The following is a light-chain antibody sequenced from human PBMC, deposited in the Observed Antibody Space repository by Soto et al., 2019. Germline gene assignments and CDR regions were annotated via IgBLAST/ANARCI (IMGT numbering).Light chain of an antibody. CDR3: QQYADVPT. J-gene: IGKJ2*01. CDR2: DAS. CDR1: QDISTF. Sequence: DIRMTQSPSSLSASVGDRVTLTCQASQDISTFLNWYHQEPGKAPKLLISDASALETGVASRFRGSGAGTDFTFAISSLQPRDVETYYCQQYADVPTFGQGTKVGIK. V-gene: IGKV1-33*01.